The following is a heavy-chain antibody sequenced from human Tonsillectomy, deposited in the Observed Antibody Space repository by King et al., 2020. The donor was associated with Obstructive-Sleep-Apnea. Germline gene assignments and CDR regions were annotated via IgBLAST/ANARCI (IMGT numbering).Heavy chain of an antibody. CDR2: ICLDGTNK. V-gene: IGHV3-30-3*01. J-gene: IGHJ2*01. D-gene: IGHD2-15*01. CDR1: GFTVSDFA. Sequence: VQLVEFGGGGVQPGRSLRFYCAAAGFTVSDFALHWVCQPPGKGLECWAGICLDGTNKQYAYSVNGRFTVSRDNSKYTLYLHMNSLRADDPAVYYCARLRVAQGDFPLWGRGTLVTVSP. CDR3: ARLRVAQGDFPL.